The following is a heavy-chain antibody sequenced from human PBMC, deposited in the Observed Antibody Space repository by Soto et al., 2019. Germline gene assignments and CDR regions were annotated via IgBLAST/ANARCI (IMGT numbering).Heavy chain of an antibody. Sequence: GESLKISCAASGFTFSSYSMNWVRQAPGKGLEWVSYISSSSSTIYYADSVKGRFTISRDNAKNSLYLQMNSLRAEDTAVYYCAREIVVARGASYFDYWGPGTLVTVSS. D-gene: IGHD2-2*01. CDR2: ISSSSSTI. CDR1: GFTFSSYS. J-gene: IGHJ4*02. CDR3: AREIVVARGASYFDY. V-gene: IGHV3-48*04.